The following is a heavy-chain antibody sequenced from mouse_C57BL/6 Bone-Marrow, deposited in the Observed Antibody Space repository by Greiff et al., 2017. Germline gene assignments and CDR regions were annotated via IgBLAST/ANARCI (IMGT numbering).Heavy chain of an antibody. J-gene: IGHJ2*01. CDR2: IDPSDSYT. Sequence: QVQLQQPGAELVKPGASVKLSCKASGYTFTRYWLQWVKQRPGQGLAWIGEIDPSDSYTNYNQKFKGKATLTVDTASSTAYMQLSSLTSEDSAVYYCARDYGRSFGYWGQGTTLTVSS. V-gene: IGHV1-50*01. D-gene: IGHD1-1*01. CDR3: ARDYGRSFGY. CDR1: GYTFTRYW.